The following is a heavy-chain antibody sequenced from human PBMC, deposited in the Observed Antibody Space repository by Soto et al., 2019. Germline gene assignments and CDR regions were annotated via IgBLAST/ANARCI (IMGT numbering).Heavy chain of an antibody. J-gene: IGHJ4*03. Sequence: QVTLKESGPTLVKPTQTLTLTCTFSGFSLTSRGVAVGWIRQPPGKALEWLATIYWDDDTRYSPSLKSRLTTTRDXXKNQVVLTMTNMDPVDTGTYFCAHNRGRGVIPFEYWGQGTTVTVSS. D-gene: IGHD3-10*01. CDR3: AHNRGRGVIPFEY. V-gene: IGHV2-5*02. CDR2: IYWDDDT. CDR1: GFSLTSRGVA.